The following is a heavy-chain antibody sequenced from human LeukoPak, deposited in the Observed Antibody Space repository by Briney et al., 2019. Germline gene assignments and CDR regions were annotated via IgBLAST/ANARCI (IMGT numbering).Heavy chain of an antibody. CDR3: ASLLRWAGYRNYYYYYYGMDV. Sequence: SETLSLTCAVYGGSFSGYYWSWIRQPPGKGLEWIGEINHSGSTNYNPSLKSRVTISVDTSKNQFSLKLSSVTAADTAVYYCASLLRWAGYRNYYYYYYGMDVWGQGTTVTVSS. CDR1: GGSFSGYY. D-gene: IGHD3/OR15-3a*01. V-gene: IGHV4-34*01. J-gene: IGHJ6*02. CDR2: INHSGST.